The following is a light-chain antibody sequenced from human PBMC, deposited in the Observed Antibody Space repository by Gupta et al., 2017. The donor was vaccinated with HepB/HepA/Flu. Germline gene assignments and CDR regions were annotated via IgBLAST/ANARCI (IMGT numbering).Light chain of an antibody. CDR3: QHFSFSPMYI. CDR2: GAT. J-gene: IGKJ2*01. CDR1: QSVSSSY. Sequence: EIVLTQSPGTLSLSPGGEAALSCRASQSVSSSYLGWYQQKPGQAPRLLIYGATSRATGVPDRFRGSGSGTGFTLTISRLEPEDSAVYFCQHFSFSPMYIFGQGTKLEIK. V-gene: IGKV3-20*01.